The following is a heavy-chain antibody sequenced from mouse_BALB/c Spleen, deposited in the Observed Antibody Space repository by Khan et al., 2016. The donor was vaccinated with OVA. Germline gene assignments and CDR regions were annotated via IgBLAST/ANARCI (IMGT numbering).Heavy chain of an antibody. CDR3: ARAGYGGFGY. V-gene: IGHV5-4*02. Sequence: EVELVESGGGLVKPGGSLKLSCAASGFSFSDYYMYWIRQNPEKSLEWVATISDGGGSTYYPDSAKGRFTISRDNAKSNLYLQMSSLKSEDTAIYYCARAGYGGFGYWGQGTLVTVSA. D-gene: IGHD1-1*02. CDR2: ISDGGGST. CDR1: GFSFSDYY. J-gene: IGHJ3*01.